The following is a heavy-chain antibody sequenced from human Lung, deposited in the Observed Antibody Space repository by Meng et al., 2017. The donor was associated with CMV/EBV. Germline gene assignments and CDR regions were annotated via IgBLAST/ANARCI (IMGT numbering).Heavy chain of an antibody. CDR3: ARDRCGGDCYLHDY. J-gene: IGHJ4*02. Sequence: GGSLRLXCAASGFTFSDYYMSWIRQAPGKGLEWVSYISSSGSTIYYADSVKGRFTISRDNAKNSLYLQMNSLRAEDTAVFYCARDRCGGDCYLHDYWGQGTXVTVYS. CDR2: ISSSGSTI. D-gene: IGHD2-21*01. CDR1: GFTFSDYY. V-gene: IGHV3-11*01.